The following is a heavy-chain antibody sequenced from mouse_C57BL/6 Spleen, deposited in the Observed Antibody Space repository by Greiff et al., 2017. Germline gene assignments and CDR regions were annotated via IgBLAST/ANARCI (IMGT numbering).Heavy chain of an antibody. D-gene: IGHD2-2*01. CDR2: IWRGGST. Sequence: QVQLQQSGPGLVQPSQSLSITCTVSGFSLTSYGVHWVRQSPGQGLEWLGVIWRGGSTDYNAAFISRLSISTDNSKSKVFFKMNSLQADDTAIYYCAHSMVTTSYYAMDYWGQGTSVTVSS. J-gene: IGHJ4*01. CDR1: GFSLTSYG. V-gene: IGHV2-2*01. CDR3: AHSMVTTSYYAMDY.